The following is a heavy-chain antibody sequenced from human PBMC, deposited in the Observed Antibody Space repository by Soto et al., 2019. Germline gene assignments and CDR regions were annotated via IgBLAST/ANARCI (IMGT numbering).Heavy chain of an antibody. V-gene: IGHV4-59*01. J-gene: IGHJ5*02. Sequence: SETLSLTCTVSGGSISSYYWSWIRQPPGKGLEWIGYIYYSGSTNYNPSLKSRVTISVDTSKNQFSLKLSSVTAADTAVYYCARGGYSSNHPWGQGTLVTVSS. CDR1: GGSISSYY. CDR2: IYYSGST. CDR3: ARGGYSSNHP. D-gene: IGHD6-13*01.